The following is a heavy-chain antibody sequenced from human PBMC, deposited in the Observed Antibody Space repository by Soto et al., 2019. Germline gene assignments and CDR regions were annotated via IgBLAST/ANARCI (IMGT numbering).Heavy chain of an antibody. J-gene: IGHJ4*02. D-gene: IGHD6-19*01. V-gene: IGHV3-30*18. CDR3: AKGQQWLAETEWDYFDY. CDR1: GFTFSSYG. Sequence: QVQLVESGGGVVQPGRSLRLSCAASGFTFSSYGMHWVRQAPGKGLEWVAVISYDGSNKYYADSVKGRFTISRDNSKNTLYLQMNSLRAEDTAVYYCAKGQQWLAETEWDYFDYWGQGTLVTVSS. CDR2: ISYDGSNK.